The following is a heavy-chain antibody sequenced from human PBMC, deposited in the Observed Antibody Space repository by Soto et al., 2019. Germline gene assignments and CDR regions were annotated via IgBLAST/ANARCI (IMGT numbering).Heavy chain of an antibody. CDR3: ARVFTRVSYDFDY. Sequence: KSSETLSLTCTVSGGSISSGGYDRSWIRQHTGKGLEWIGYIYYSGSTYYNPSPKSPVTISVDKSKSQFSPKLSSVTAADTDVYYCARVFTRVSYDFDYWGQGTLVTVSS. V-gene: IGHV4-31*01. J-gene: IGHJ4*02. CDR1: GGSISSGGYD. D-gene: IGHD6-6*01. CDR2: IYYSGST.